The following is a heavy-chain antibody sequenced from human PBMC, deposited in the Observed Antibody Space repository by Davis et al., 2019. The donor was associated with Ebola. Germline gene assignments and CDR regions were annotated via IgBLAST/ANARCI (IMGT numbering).Heavy chain of an antibody. CDR2: INHSGST. CDR1: GGSFSGYY. V-gene: IGHV4-34*01. D-gene: IGHD4-11*01. Sequence: GSLRLSCAVYGGSFSGYYWSWIRQPPGKGLEWIGEINHSGSTNYNPSLKSRVTISVDTSKNQFSLKLSSVTAADTAVYYCARHGYWSRLQYYAFDIWGQGTMVTVSS. J-gene: IGHJ3*02. CDR3: ARHGYWSRLQYYAFDI.